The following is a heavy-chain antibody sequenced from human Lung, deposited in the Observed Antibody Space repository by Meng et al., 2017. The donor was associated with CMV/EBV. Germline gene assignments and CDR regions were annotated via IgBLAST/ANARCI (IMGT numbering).Heavy chain of an antibody. CDR3: ARGDWFDP. Sequence: SLTCTVSGGSISSGGYYWSWSRQQPGKGLEWIGYIYYSGSTYYNPSLKSRVTISVDTSKNQFSLKLSSVTAADTAVYYCARGDWFDPWGQGTLVTVSS. V-gene: IGHV4-31*03. CDR1: GGSISSGGYY. CDR2: IYYSGST. J-gene: IGHJ5*02.